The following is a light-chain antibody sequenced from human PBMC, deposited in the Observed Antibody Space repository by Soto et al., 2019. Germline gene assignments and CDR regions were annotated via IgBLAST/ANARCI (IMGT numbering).Light chain of an antibody. V-gene: IGKV1-27*01. Sequence: DILMTQSPSSLSASAGDRVTITCRASQDINNYLAWYQQKPGTVPNLLIYGASTLHAGVPSRFSGGGSGTDFTLTISSLQPEDVATYYCQKYNTAPWTFGQGTKVEIK. CDR3: QKYNTAPWT. CDR2: GAS. J-gene: IGKJ1*01. CDR1: QDINNY.